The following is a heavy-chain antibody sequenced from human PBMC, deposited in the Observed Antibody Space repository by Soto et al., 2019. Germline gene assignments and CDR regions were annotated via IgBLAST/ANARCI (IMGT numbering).Heavy chain of an antibody. CDR2: INHSGST. CDR3: ASVSTGTTLDY. CDR1: GGSFSGYY. D-gene: IGHD1-7*01. V-gene: IGHV4-34*01. J-gene: IGHJ4*02. Sequence: PSETLSLTCAVYGGSFSGYYWSWIRQPPGKGLEWIGEINHSGSTNYNPSLKSRVTISVDTSKNQFSLKLSSVTAADTAVYYCASVSTGTTLDYWGQGTLVTVSS.